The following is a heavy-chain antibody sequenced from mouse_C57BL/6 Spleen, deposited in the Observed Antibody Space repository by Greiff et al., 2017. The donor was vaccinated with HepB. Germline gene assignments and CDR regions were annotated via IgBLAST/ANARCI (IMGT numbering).Heavy chain of an antibody. CDR2: IYPSDSET. V-gene: IGHV1-61*01. J-gene: IGHJ2*01. CDR1: GYTFTSYW. Sequence: QVQLQQPGAELVRPGSSVKLSCKASGYTFTSYWMDWVKQRPGQGLEWIGNIYPSDSETHYNQKFKDKATLTVDKSSSTAYMQLSSLTSEDSAVYYCAREGDYDYDGFDYWGQGTTLTVSS. D-gene: IGHD2-4*01. CDR3: AREGDYDYDGFDY.